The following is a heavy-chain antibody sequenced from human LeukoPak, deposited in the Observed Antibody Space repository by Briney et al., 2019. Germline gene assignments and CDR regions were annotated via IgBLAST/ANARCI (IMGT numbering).Heavy chain of an antibody. J-gene: IGHJ4*02. Sequence: GGSLRLSCAASGFTFSSYAMSWVRQAPGKGLEWVSAISGSGGSTYYADSVKGRFTISRDNSKNTLYLQMNSLRAEDTAVYYCAKDRDIAAAGKSPGYLDYWGQGTLVTVSS. V-gene: IGHV3-23*01. CDR2: ISGSGGST. CDR3: AKDRDIAAAGKSPGYLDY. D-gene: IGHD6-13*01. CDR1: GFTFSSYA.